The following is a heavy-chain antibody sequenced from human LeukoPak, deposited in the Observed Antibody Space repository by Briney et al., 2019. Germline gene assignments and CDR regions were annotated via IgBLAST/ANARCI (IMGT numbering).Heavy chain of an antibody. CDR2: IRSGGSST. D-gene: IGHD3-10*01. V-gene: IGHV3-23*01. CDR3: AKEVRESAWFYFDY. CDR1: GFSFDTYA. J-gene: IGHJ4*02. Sequence: GGSLRLSCAASGFSFDTYALSWVRQAPGRGLEWVSGIRSGGSSTYYADSVKGRFTISRDNSKNTLYLQVNSLRAEDTAVYYCAKEVRESAWFYFDYWGQGTLVTVSS.